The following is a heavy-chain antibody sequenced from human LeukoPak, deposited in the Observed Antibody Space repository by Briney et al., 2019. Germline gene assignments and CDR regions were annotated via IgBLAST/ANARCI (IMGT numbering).Heavy chain of an antibody. J-gene: IGHJ6*04. D-gene: IGHD2-21*02. CDR1: GYTFTGYH. CDR2: ISTYAGNT. CDR3: ARELLWPPYPMDV. V-gene: IGHV1-18*04. Sequence: ASVKVSCKGFGYTFTGYHMNWVRQAPGQGLEWMGWISTYAGNTNFAQKFEGRIIVTTDTSTDTAYMELRSLRSDDTAVYYCARELLWPPYPMDVWGKGTTVTISS.